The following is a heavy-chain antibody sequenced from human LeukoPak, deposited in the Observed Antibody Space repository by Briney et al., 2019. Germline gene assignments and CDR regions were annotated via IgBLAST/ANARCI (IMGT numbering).Heavy chain of an antibody. CDR2: INHSGST. CDR3: ARKQWLVPRLSGWYFDL. Sequence: SETLSPTCTVSGGSISSSSYYWGWIRQPPGKGLEWIGEINHSGSTNYNPSLKSRVTISVDTSKNQFSLKLSSVTAADTAVYYCARKQWLVPRLSGWYFDLWGRGTLVTVSS. J-gene: IGHJ2*01. CDR1: GGSISSSSYY. D-gene: IGHD6-19*01. V-gene: IGHV4-39*07.